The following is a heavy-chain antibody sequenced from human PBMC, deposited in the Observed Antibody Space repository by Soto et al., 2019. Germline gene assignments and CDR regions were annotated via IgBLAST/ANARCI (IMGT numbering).Heavy chain of an antibody. J-gene: IGHJ6*02. Sequence: SETLSLTCTVSGGSISSYYWSWIRQPAGKGLEWTGRIYTSGSTNYNPSLKSRVTMSVDTSKNQFSLKLSSVTAADTAVYYCARGGDILTGYFSAYYYYGMDVWGQGTTVTVSS. D-gene: IGHD3-9*01. CDR3: ARGGDILTGYFSAYYYYGMDV. CDR1: GGSISSYY. CDR2: IYTSGST. V-gene: IGHV4-4*07.